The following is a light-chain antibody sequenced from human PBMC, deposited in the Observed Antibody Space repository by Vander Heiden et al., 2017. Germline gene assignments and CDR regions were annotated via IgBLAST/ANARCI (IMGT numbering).Light chain of an antibody. V-gene: IGKV1-27*01. CDR3: QQYNNSPLT. CDR2: AAS. J-gene: IGKJ4*01. CDR1: QSIGYS. Sequence: DIQFTQSPSSLSASVGDRDTISCRASQSIGYSLAWYQQKPGKAPKLLIYAASTGHSGVPARFSGSGSGTDFTLTITSLEPDDFATYYCQQYNNSPLTFGGGTKVDSK.